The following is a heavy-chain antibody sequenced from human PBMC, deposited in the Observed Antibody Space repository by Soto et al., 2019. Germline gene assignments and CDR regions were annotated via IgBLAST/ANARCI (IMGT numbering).Heavy chain of an antibody. Sequence: QITLKECGPTLVKPTQTLTLTCTFSGFSLSTSGVGVGWIRQPPGKALEWLALIYWDDDKRYSPSLKSRLTITKDASKNQVVLTMTNMDPVDTATYYCAHRPSYCSGGSCYSGFDYWGQGTLVTVSS. D-gene: IGHD2-15*01. CDR1: GFSLSTSGVG. J-gene: IGHJ4*02. CDR2: IYWDDDK. CDR3: AHRPSYCSGGSCYSGFDY. V-gene: IGHV2-5*02.